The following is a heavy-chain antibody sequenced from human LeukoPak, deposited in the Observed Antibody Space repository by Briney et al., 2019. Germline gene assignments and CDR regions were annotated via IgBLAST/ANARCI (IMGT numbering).Heavy chain of an antibody. Sequence: GGSLRLSCAASGFTFSDYYMNWVRQAPGKGLEWVSSISSSSSYIYYADSVKGRFTISRDNAKNSLYLQMNSLRAEDTAVYYCARDNYCSSTSCPLGYWGQGTLVTVSS. V-gene: IGHV3-21*01. CDR2: ISSSSSYI. J-gene: IGHJ4*02. D-gene: IGHD2-2*01. CDR3: ARDNYCSSTSCPLGY. CDR1: GFTFSDYY.